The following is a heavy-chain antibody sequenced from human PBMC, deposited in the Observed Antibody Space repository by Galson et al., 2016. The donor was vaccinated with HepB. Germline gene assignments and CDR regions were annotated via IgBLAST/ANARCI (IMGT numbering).Heavy chain of an antibody. Sequence: SLRLSCAASGFSFSTYAMHWVRQAPGKGLEWVALISYDGSYSSYADSVKGRFTISRDNSKKTLYLQMNSLRAEDTAVDYCAKVPSMVRGFWGQGTMVTVSS. CDR2: ISYDGSYS. D-gene: IGHD3-10*01. CDR3: AKVPSMVRGF. CDR1: GFSFSTYA. V-gene: IGHV3-30*18. J-gene: IGHJ3*01.